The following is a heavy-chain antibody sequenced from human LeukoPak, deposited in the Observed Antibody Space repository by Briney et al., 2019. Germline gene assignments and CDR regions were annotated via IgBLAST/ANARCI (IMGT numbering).Heavy chain of an antibody. D-gene: IGHD1-26*01. CDR1: DGSINSYY. Sequence: SETLSLTCSVSDGSINSYYWNWIRRPPGKGLEWVGYIYYNGNTNYSPSLKSRVTMSVDTSKNLFSLKVSSVTAADTAVYYCARGRSNYYGMDVWGQGTTVTVSS. J-gene: IGHJ6*02. V-gene: IGHV4-59*01. CDR3: ARGRSNYYGMDV. CDR2: IYYNGNT.